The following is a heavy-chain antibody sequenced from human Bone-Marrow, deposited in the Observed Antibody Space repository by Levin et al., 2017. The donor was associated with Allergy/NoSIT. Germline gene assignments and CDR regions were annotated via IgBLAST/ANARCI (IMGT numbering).Heavy chain of an antibody. CDR3: AKGVRVGHSSGWGYYYDY. CDR1: GFTFDDFS. V-gene: IGHV3-9*01. J-gene: IGHJ4*02. CDR2: IRWDSGAT. D-gene: IGHD3-22*01. Sequence: SLKISCPASGFTFDDFSMHWVRRAPGKGLEWVSGIRWDSGATGYVDSVKGRFTISRDSARNSLYLQMNSLRAEDTALYYCAKGVRVGHSSGWGYYYDYWGQGTLVTVSS.